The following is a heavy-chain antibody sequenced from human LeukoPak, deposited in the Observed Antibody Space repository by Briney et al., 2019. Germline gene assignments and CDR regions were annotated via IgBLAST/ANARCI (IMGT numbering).Heavy chain of an antibody. D-gene: IGHD2-15*01. CDR1: GGTFSSYA. CDR2: INTDTGNP. CDR3: ARGYCSGGSCPTFIDY. J-gene: IGHJ4*02. V-gene: IGHV7-4-1*02. Sequence: GASVKVSCKASGGTFSSYAISWVRQAPGQGLEWMGWINTDTGNPTYAQGFTGRFVFSLDTSVSTAYLQISSLKAEDTAVYYCARGYCSGGSCPTFIDYWGQGTLVTVSS.